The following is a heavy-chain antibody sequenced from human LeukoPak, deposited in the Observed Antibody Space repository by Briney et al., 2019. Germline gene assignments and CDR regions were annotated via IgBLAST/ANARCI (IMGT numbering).Heavy chain of an antibody. CDR2: IYYSGST. CDR3: ARAIAVAGNWFDP. Sequence: SETLSLTCTVSGGSISSSSYYWGWIRQPPGKGLEWIGSIYYSGSTYYNPSLESRVTISVDTSKNQFSLKLSSVTAADTAVYYCARAIAVAGNWFDPWGQGTLVTVSS. D-gene: IGHD6-19*01. V-gene: IGHV4-39*01. CDR1: GGSISSSSYY. J-gene: IGHJ5*02.